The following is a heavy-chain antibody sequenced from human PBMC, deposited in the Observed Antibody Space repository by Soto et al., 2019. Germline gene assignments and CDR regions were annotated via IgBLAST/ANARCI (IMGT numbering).Heavy chain of an antibody. D-gene: IGHD6-13*01. J-gene: IGHJ6*02. Sequence: GGSLRLSCAASGFTFSSYGMHWVRQAPGKGLEWVAVISYDGSNKYYADSVKGRFTISRDNSKNTLYLQMNSLRAEDTAVYYCAKDQGYGSWYSYYYGMDVWGQGTTVTVSS. CDR1: GFTFSSYG. CDR2: ISYDGSNK. V-gene: IGHV3-30*18. CDR3: AKDQGYGSWYSYYYGMDV.